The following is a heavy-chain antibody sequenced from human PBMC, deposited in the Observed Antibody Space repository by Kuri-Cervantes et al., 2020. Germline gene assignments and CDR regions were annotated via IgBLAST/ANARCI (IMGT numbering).Heavy chain of an antibody. CDR2: IKQDGSEK. V-gene: IGHV3-7*01. CDR1: GFSFSSYW. D-gene: IGHD2-2*03. Sequence: GGSLRLSCAASGFSFSSYWMSWVRQTPGKGLGWVANIKQDGSEKYYVDSVKGRFTISRDSAKNSLLLQMNSLRVDDTALYYCARWIGGFDPWGQGTLVTVSS. J-gene: IGHJ5*02. CDR3: ARWIGGFDP.